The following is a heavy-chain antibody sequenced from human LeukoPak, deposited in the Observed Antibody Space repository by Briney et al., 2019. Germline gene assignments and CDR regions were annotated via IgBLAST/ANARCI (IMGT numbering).Heavy chain of an antibody. D-gene: IGHD2-2*01. CDR2: ISGSGGST. J-gene: IGHJ4*02. V-gene: IGHV3-23*01. Sequence: GGSLRLSCAVSGFTAGNKYMSWVRQAPGKGLEWVSGISGSGGSTYYADSVKGRFTIFRDNSKDTLYLQMNSLRAEDTAVYYCAKSATSSSSSCDYWGQGTLVTVSS. CDR3: AKSATSSSSSCDY. CDR1: GFTAGNKY.